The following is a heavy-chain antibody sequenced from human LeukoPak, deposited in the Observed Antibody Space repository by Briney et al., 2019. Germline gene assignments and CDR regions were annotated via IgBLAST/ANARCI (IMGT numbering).Heavy chain of an antibody. D-gene: IGHD4/OR15-4a*01. Sequence: SEALSLTCIVSGGSVSSHFWSWIRPPPGEGGEWVGHIYNRGITNYNPSLQSRVTMSVDTSKYQFSLMLRSVTAADTDVYYCARDHLPAGAPGYYMDVWGKGTTVTVSS. CDR2: IYNRGIT. CDR3: ARDHLPAGAPGYYMDV. CDR1: GGSVSSHF. J-gene: IGHJ6*03. V-gene: IGHV4-59*02.